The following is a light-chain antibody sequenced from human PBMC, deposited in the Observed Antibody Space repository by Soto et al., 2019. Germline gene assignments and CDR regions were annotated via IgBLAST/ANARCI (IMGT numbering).Light chain of an antibody. CDR2: EVS. J-gene: IGLJ3*02. CDR3: SLYAGSNNLV. Sequence: QSVLTQPPSASGSPGQSVSISCTGTTSDVGGYNYVSWYQQHPGKAPKLMIYEVSTRPSGVPDRFSGSKSGNTASLTVSGLQAEDEADYYCSLYAGSNNLVFGGGTKLTVL. CDR1: TSDVGGYNY. V-gene: IGLV2-8*01.